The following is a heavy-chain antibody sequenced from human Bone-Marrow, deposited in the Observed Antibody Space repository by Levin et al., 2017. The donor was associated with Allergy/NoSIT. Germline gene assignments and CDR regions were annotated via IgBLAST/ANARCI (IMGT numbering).Heavy chain of an antibody. CDR3: AKDLSAGYGDYFDY. CDR2: ISYDGSNK. J-gene: IGHJ4*02. D-gene: IGHD3-16*02. Sequence: GESLKISCAASGFTFSSYGMHWVRQAPGKGLEWVAVISYDGSNKYYADSVKGRFTISRDNSKNTLYLQMNSLRAEDTAVYYCAKDLSAGYGDYFDYWGQGTLVTVSS. CDR1: GFTFSSYG. V-gene: IGHV3-30*18.